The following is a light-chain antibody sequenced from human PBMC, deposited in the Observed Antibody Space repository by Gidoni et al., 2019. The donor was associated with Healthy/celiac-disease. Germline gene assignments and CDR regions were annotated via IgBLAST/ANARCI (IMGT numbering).Light chain of an antibody. CDR2: QDS. CDR3: QAWDSSTDVV. CDR1: KLGDNY. J-gene: IGLJ2*01. V-gene: IGLV3-1*01. Sequence: SYELTQLPSVSVSPGQTASVTCSGDKLGDNYACWYQQKPGQSPVLVIYQDSKRPSGIPERFSGSNSGNTATLTISGTQAMDEADYYCQAWDSSTDVVFGGGTKLTVL.